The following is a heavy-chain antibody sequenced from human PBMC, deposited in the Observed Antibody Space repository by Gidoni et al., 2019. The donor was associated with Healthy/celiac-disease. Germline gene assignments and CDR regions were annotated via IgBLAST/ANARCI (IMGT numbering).Heavy chain of an antibody. J-gene: IGHJ6*02. CDR2: IGTAGDP. Sequence: EVQLVESVGGLVQSGGFLRLSCAATGLALSSYDMHMARQATGKGLEWVSAIGTAGDPYYPGSVKGRFTSSRENAKNSLYLQMNSLGAGDTAVYYCARGFNDILTGYSNQYYYFGMDVWGQWTTVTVSS. D-gene: IGHD3-9*01. V-gene: IGHV3-13*05. CDR3: ARGFNDILTGYSNQYYYFGMDV. CDR1: GLALSSYD.